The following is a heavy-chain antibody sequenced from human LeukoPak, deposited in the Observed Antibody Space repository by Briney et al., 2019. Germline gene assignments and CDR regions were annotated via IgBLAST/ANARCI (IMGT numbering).Heavy chain of an antibody. CDR3: ARDLPAAMDY. CDR1: GGSFSGYY. J-gene: IGHJ4*02. Sequence: SETLSLTCAVYGGSFSGYYWSWIRQPPGKGLEWIGEINHSGSTNYNPSLKSRVTISVDTSKNQFSLKLSSVTAADTAVYYCARDLPAAMDYWGQGTLVTVSP. CDR2: INHSGST. D-gene: IGHD2-2*01. V-gene: IGHV4-34*01.